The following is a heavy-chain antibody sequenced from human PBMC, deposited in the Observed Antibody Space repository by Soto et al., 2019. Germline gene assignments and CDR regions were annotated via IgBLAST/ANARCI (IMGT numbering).Heavy chain of an antibody. CDR3: ARSIEGTVVVVPAGAFDI. CDR1: GGTFSSYA. Sequence: QVQLVQSGAEVKKPGSSVKVSCKASGGTFSSYAISWVRQAHGQGLEWMGGIIPIFGTANYAQKFQGRVTITADESTSTAYMELSSLRSEDTAVYYCARSIEGTVVVVPAGAFDIWGQGTMVTVSS. J-gene: IGHJ3*02. CDR2: IIPIFGTA. D-gene: IGHD2-15*01. V-gene: IGHV1-69*12.